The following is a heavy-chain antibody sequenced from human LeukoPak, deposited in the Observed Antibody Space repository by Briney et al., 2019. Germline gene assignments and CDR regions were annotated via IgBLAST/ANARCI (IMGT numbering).Heavy chain of an antibody. CDR1: GGSFSSYY. CDR3: ARHAGDFYYFDY. J-gene: IGHJ4*02. V-gene: IGHV4-59*08. CDR2: IYSSGSD. Sequence: PWETLTLTCTVSGGSFSSYYMSWIRQPPGKGLEWIGYIYSSGSDNYNPSIESRVNISVDTSKNQFYLKLSCVTAADTAVYYWARHAGDFYYFDYWGQGALVTVSS. D-gene: IGHD2/OR15-2a*01.